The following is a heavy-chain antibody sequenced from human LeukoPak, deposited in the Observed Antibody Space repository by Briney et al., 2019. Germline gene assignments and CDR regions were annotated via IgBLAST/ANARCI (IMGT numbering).Heavy chain of an antibody. V-gene: IGHV3-30*02. J-gene: IGHJ4*02. CDR3: AKDVKFSWPFYFDY. CDR1: GFTFNSYG. Sequence: GGSLRLSCAASGFTFNSYGMHWVRQAPGKGLEWVAFIRYDGSNKYYADSVKGRFTISRDNYKNTLYLQMNSLRAEDTAVYSCAKDVKFSWPFYFDYWGQGILVTVSS. CDR2: IRYDGSNK. D-gene: IGHD5-12*01.